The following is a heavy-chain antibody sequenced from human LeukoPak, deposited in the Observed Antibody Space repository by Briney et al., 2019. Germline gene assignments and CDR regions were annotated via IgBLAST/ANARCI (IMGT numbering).Heavy chain of an antibody. Sequence: ASVKVSCKVSGYTLTELSMHWVRQALGKGLEWMGGFDPEDGETIYAQKFQGRVTMTEDTSTDTAYMELSSLRSEDTAVYYCAKLIYRRDGYNLWGQGTLVTVSS. CDR1: GYTLTELS. CDR2: FDPEDGET. J-gene: IGHJ4*02. D-gene: IGHD5-24*01. V-gene: IGHV1-24*01. CDR3: AKLIYRRDGYNL.